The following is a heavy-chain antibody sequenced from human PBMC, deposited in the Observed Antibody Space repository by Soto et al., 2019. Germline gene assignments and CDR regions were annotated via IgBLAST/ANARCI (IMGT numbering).Heavy chain of an antibody. CDR3: ARVTPSRSGWYLVDY. D-gene: IGHD6-19*01. Sequence: QVQLVESGGGVVQPGRSLRLSCAASGFTFSSYAMHWVRQAPGKGLEWVAVISYDGSNKYYADSVKGRFTISRDNSKNTLYLQMNSLRAEDTAVYSCARVTPSRSGWYLVDYWGQGTLVTVSS. J-gene: IGHJ4*02. CDR2: ISYDGSNK. V-gene: IGHV3-30-3*01. CDR1: GFTFSSYA.